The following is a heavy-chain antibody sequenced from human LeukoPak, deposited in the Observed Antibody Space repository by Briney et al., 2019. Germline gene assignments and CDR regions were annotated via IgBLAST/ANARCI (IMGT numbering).Heavy chain of an antibody. Sequence: SETLSLTCTVSGGSISSGGYYWSWIRQHPGKGLEWIGYIYYSGSTYYNPSLKSRVTISVDTSKNQFSLKLSSVTAGDTAVYYCARVRYSYGPYFDYWGQGTLVTVSS. CDR2: IYYSGST. CDR1: GGSISSGGYY. CDR3: ARVRYSYGPYFDY. J-gene: IGHJ4*02. V-gene: IGHV4-31*03. D-gene: IGHD5-18*01.